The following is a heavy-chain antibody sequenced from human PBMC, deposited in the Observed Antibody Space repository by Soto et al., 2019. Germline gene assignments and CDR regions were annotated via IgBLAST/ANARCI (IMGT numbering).Heavy chain of an antibody. V-gene: IGHV3-48*02. CDR2: IIGSSDTI. CDR3: ARDHGGSTWFVGIYYYFGVDV. D-gene: IGHD6-13*01. CDR1: GFTLSSYN. J-gene: IGHJ6*02. Sequence: EVQLVESGGGLVQPGGSLRLSCAASGFTLSSYNMNWVRQAPGKGLEWVSYIIGSSDTIYYADSVKGRFTISRDNAKNSLYLQMASLRDEDTAVYYCARDHGGSTWFVGIYYYFGVDVWGQGTTVTVSS.